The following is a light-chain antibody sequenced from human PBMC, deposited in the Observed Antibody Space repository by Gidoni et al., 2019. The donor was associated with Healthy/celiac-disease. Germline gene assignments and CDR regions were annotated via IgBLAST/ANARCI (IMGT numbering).Light chain of an antibody. CDR3: QQYGSSPLT. V-gene: IGKV3-20*01. J-gene: IGKJ5*01. Sequence: DTVLTQSPGTLSLSPGERATLSCSASQSVSSCYLAWYQQKPGQAPRTLIYGASSRATGIPDRFSGSGSGTDFTLTISRLEPEDFAVYYCQQYGSSPLTFGQGTRLEIK. CDR1: QSVSSCY. CDR2: GAS.